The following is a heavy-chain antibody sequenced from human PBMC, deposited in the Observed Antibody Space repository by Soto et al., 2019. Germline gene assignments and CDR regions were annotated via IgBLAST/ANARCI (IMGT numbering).Heavy chain of an antibody. CDR3: AREGDCSGGSCYPLFWFDP. CDR2: INPNSGGT. J-gene: IGHJ5*02. V-gene: IGHV1-2*04. D-gene: IGHD2-15*01. CDR1: GYTFTGYY. Sequence: ASVKVSCKASGYTFTGYYMHWVRQAPGQGLEWMGWINPNSGGTNYAQKFQGWVTMTRDTSISTAYMELSRLRSDDTAVYYCAREGDCSGGSCYPLFWFDPWGQGTLVTVSS.